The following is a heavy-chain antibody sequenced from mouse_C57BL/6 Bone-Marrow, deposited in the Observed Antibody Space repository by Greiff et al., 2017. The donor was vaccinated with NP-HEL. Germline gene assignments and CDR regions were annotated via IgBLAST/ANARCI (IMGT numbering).Heavy chain of an antibody. Sequence: VQLKQSGAELVRPGASVKLSCTASGFNIKDDYMHWVKQRPEQGLEWIGWIDPENGDTEYASKFQGKATITADTSSNTAYLQLSSLTSEDTAVYYCTTPNSYFDYWGQGTTLTGSS. D-gene: IGHD4-1*01. CDR2: IDPENGDT. V-gene: IGHV14-4*01. CDR1: GFNIKDDY. CDR3: TTPNSYFDY. J-gene: IGHJ2*01.